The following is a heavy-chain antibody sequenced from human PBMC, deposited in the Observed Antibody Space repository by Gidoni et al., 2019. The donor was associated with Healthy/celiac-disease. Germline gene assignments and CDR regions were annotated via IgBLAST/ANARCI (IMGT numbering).Heavy chain of an antibody. CDR1: GFTFSSYA. J-gene: IGHJ3*02. D-gene: IGHD1-26*01. CDR3: AKDLGRDGSYSRDAFDI. Sequence: EVQLLESGGGLVQPGGSLRLSCAASGFTFSSYAMSWVRQAPGKGLEWVSAISGSGGSTYYADSVKGRFTISRDNSKNTLYLQMNSLRAEDTAVYYCAKDLGRDGSYSRDAFDIWGQGTMVTVSS. V-gene: IGHV3-23*01. CDR2: ISGSGGST.